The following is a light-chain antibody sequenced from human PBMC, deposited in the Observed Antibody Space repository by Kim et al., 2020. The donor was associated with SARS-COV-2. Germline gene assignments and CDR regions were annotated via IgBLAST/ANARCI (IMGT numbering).Light chain of an antibody. J-gene: IGKJ2*01. V-gene: IGKV1-39*01. Sequence: DIQMTQSPSSLSASVGDRVTITCRTSQHVGKYLNWYQQRPGKAPTPLIFTASTLQAGVPSRFSGSGSGTSFTLIINILEPEDFATYYCQQSYTTPYTFGQGTKLEI. CDR3: QQSYTTPYT. CDR2: TAS. CDR1: QHVGKY.